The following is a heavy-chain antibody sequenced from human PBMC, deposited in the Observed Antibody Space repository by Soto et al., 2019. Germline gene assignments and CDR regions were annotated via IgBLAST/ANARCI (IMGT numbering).Heavy chain of an antibody. J-gene: IGHJ4*02. V-gene: IGHV1-69*01. CDR1: GGTFSSYA. CDR2: IIPIFGTA. Sequence: QVQLVQSGAEVQKPGSSVKVSCKASGGTFSSYAISWVRQAPGQGLEWMGGIIPIFGTANYAQKFQGRVTITADESTSTAYMGLSRLRSEDTAVYYCARDRGQQLEMGGGDYWGQGTLVTVSS. D-gene: IGHD6-13*01. CDR3: ARDRGQQLEMGGGDY.